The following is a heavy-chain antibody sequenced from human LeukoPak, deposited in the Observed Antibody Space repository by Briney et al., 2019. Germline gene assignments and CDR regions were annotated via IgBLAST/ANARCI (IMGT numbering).Heavy chain of an antibody. D-gene: IGHD1-26*01. CDR2: ISKNGGNT. V-gene: IGHV3-64*01. CDR1: GFTFSSYG. J-gene: IGHJ6*03. Sequence: GGSLRLSCAASGFTFSSYGMHWVRQAPGKGLEYVSAISKNGGNTYYANSVKGRFSISRDNSKNTLYLQMGSLRTEDMAVYYCARVGEGRYYQYYYMDVWGKGTTVTVSS. CDR3: ARVGEGRYYQYYYMDV.